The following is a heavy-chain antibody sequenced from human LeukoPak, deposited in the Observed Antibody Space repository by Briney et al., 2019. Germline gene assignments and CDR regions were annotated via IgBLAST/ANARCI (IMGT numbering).Heavy chain of an antibody. CDR3: ARGYSSGWRGNWFDP. Sequence: SETLSLTCTVSGGSISSSSYYWGWIRQPPGKGLEWIGSIYYSGSTYYNPSLKSRVTISVDTSKNQFSLKLSSVTAADTAVYYCARGYSSGWRGNWFDPWGQGTLVTVSS. D-gene: IGHD6-19*01. V-gene: IGHV4-39*01. CDR2: IYYSGST. J-gene: IGHJ5*02. CDR1: GGSISSSSYY.